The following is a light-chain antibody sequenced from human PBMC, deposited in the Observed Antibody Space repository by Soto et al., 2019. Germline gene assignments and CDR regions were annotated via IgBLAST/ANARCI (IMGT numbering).Light chain of an antibody. V-gene: IGKV1-39*01. CDR3: QQSYITPRT. Sequence: DIQMTQSPSSLSASVGDRVTITCRASQSISSYLNWYQQKPGKAPKLLIYAASSVQSGVPSRFSGSGSGTDFTLTISSLQPEDFATYYCQQSYITPRTFGPGTKVDIK. J-gene: IGKJ3*01. CDR1: QSISSY. CDR2: AAS.